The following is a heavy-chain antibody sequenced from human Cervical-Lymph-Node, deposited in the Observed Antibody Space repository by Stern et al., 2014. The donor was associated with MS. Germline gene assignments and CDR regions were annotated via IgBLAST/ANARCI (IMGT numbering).Heavy chain of an antibody. J-gene: IGHJ6*02. D-gene: IGHD4-17*01. Sequence: QLVESGPEVKKPGTSVKVSCKASGFTFTSSAMQWVRQARGQRLEWIGWIVVGSGNTNYAQKFQERVTITRDMSTSTAYMELSSLRSEDTAVYYCAAAMGTTVTTTYYYYYYGMDVWGQGTTVTVSS. V-gene: IGHV1-58*02. CDR2: IVVGSGNT. CDR1: GFTFTSSA. CDR3: AAAMGTTVTTTYYYYYYGMDV.